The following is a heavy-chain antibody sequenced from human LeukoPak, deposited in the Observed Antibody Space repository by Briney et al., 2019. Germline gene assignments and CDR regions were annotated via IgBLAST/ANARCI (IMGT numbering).Heavy chain of an antibody. CDR1: GFTFSSYA. Sequence: GGSLRLSCAASGFTFSSYAMHWVRQAPGKGLEWVAVISYDGSNKYYADSVKGRFTISRDNSKNTLYLQMNSLRAEDTAVYYCARSQHYDILTPADYWGQGTLVTVSS. CDR3: ARSQHYDILTPADY. D-gene: IGHD3-9*01. V-gene: IGHV3-30-3*01. J-gene: IGHJ4*02. CDR2: ISYDGSNK.